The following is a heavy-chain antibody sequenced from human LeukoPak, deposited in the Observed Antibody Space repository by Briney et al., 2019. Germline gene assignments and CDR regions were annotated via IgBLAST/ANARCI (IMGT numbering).Heavy chain of an antibody. V-gene: IGHV3-23*01. CDR3: AKFPGFGSGTSRLDY. Sequence: GGSLRLSCAASGFTFSTHAMSWVRQAPGKGLEWVSTIASGYDTYSADSVKGRFAISRDNSKNTLYLQMNNLRADDTALYYCAKFPGFGSGTSRLDYWGQGTLVTVSS. CDR2: IASGYDT. CDR1: GFTFSTHA. D-gene: IGHD3-10*01. J-gene: IGHJ4*02.